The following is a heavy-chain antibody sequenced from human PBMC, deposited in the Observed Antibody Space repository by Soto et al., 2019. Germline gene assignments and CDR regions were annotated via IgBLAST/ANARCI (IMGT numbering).Heavy chain of an antibody. CDR2: ISAYNGNT. D-gene: IGHD6-13*01. V-gene: IGHV1-18*01. Sequence: QVQLVQSGAEVKKPGASVKVSCKTSGYTFTSYGISWVRQAPGQGLEWMGWISAYNGNTNYAQKLQGRVTMTTDTSTSTAYMELRSLRSDDTAVYYCARSTGEDSSSWYWYFDYWGQGTLVTVSS. CDR3: ARSTGEDSSSWYWYFDY. CDR1: GYTFTSYG. J-gene: IGHJ4*02.